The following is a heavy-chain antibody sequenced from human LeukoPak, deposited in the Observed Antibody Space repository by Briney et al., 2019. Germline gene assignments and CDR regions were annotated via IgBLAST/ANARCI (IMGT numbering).Heavy chain of an antibody. V-gene: IGHV1-24*01. CDR2: FDPEDGET. J-gene: IGHJ4*02. D-gene: IGHD3-3*01. CDR3: ATMAIFGVVDDY. CDR1: GYTLTELS. Sequence: GASVKVSCEVSGYTLTELSMHWVGQAPGKGLEWMGGFDPEDGETIYAQKFQGRVTMTEDTSTDTAYMELSSLRSEDTAVYYCATMAIFGVVDDYWGQGTLVTVSS.